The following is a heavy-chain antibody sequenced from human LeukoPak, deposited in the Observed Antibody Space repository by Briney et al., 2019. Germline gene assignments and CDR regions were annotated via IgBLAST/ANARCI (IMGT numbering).Heavy chain of an antibody. CDR2: IYTSGST. Sequence: SPTLSLTCSVSGDSIRSGTYYWSWIRQPAGKGLESIGRIYTSGSTSYNPSLKSRVTISVDTTKNHFSLKLTSVTAADTAVYYCARGGGATRIDYWGQGTLVTVYS. D-gene: IGHD5-12*01. J-gene: IGHJ4*02. CDR1: GDSIRSGTYY. CDR3: ARGGGATRIDY. V-gene: IGHV4-61*02.